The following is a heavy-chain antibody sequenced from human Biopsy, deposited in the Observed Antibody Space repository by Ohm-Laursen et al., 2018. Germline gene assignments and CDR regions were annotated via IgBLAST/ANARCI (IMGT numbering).Heavy chain of an antibody. CDR1: GFSFTGYY. V-gene: IGHV1-2*02. D-gene: IGHD6-19*01. CDR2: ISPKSGGT. CDR3: ALQSVAQMKNFDY. J-gene: IGHJ4*02. Sequence: ASVKVSCKASGFSFTGYYIHWVRQAPGQGLERMGWISPKSGGTNYAQKFQGSITMTKNTSMSTAYMEMSRLRSDDTAVYYCALQSVAQMKNFDYWGQGTLVTVSS.